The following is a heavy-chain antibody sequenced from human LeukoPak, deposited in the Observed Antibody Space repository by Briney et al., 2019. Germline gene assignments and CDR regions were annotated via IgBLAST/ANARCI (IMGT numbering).Heavy chain of an antibody. J-gene: IGHJ3*02. Sequence: GGSLRLSCAASGFTFRSYGMSWVRQAPGKGLEWVSFISGNGGRTDYAESVKGRFTISRDNSKNTVYLQVNSLRDEDTATYYCAKDPNGDYVGTFDMWGQGTMVTVSS. V-gene: IGHV3-23*01. D-gene: IGHD4-17*01. CDR2: ISGNGGRT. CDR3: AKDPNGDYVGTFDM. CDR1: GFTFRSYG.